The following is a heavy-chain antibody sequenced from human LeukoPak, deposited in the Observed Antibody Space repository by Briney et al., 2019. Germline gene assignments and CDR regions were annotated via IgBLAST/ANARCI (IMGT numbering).Heavy chain of an antibody. Sequence: ASVEVSCKASGGTFSSYAISWVRQAPGQGLEWMGRIIPTLGIANYAQKFQGRVTITADKSTSTAYMELSSLRSEDTAVYYCARDGEYYYGSGSYYSDVWGQGTTVTVSS. V-gene: IGHV1-69*04. J-gene: IGHJ6*02. CDR2: IIPTLGIA. CDR3: ARDGEYYYGSGSYYSDV. D-gene: IGHD3-10*01. CDR1: GGTFSSYA.